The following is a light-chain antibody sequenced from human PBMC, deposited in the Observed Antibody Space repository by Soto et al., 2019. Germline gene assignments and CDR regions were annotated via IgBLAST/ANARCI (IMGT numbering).Light chain of an antibody. CDR3: QQYGSSPSIT. CDR1: QSVSTNY. V-gene: IGKV3-20*01. J-gene: IGKJ5*01. Sequence: EIVLTQSPGTLSLSPGERATISCRASQSVSTNYLAWYQQKPGRAPRLLIYGASSRVTGIPGRFSGSGSGTDFTLTSSRLEPEDFAVYYCQQYGSSPSITFGQGTRLEIK. CDR2: GAS.